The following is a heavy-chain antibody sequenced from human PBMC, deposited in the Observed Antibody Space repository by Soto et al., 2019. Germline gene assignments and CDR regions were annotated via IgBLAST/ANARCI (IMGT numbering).Heavy chain of an antibody. CDR1: GFTFSSYA. J-gene: IGHJ4*02. D-gene: IGHD3-10*01. CDR3: AKKDTITMVRGVIIN. CDR2: ISGSGGST. Sequence: PGGSLRLSCAASGFTFSSYAMSWVRQAPGKGLEWVSAISGSGGSTYYADSVKGRFTISRDNSKHTLYLQMNSLRAEDTAVYYCAKKDTITMVRGVIINWGQGTLVTVSS. V-gene: IGHV3-23*01.